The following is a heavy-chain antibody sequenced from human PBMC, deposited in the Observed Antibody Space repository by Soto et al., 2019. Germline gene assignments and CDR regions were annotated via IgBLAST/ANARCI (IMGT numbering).Heavy chain of an antibody. CDR3: ARAQYSSMSRAAYGMDV. CDR2: ISSSSSTI. J-gene: IGHJ6*02. V-gene: IGHV3-48*02. D-gene: IGHD6-13*01. CDR1: GFTFSSYS. Sequence: EVQLVESGGGLVQPGGSLRLSCAASGFTFSSYSMNWVRQAPGKGLEWVSYISSSSSTIYYADYVKGRFTISRDNAKNSLYLQMNSLRDEDTAVYYCARAQYSSMSRAAYGMDVWGQGTTVTVSS.